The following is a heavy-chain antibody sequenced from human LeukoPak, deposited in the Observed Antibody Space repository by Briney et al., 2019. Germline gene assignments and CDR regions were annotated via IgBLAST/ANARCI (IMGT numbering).Heavy chain of an antibody. CDR1: GFTFSSYG. CDR2: ISGSGGST. J-gene: IGHJ4*02. CDR3: AKGAPSIWFFDY. Sequence: GGTLRLSCAASGFTFSSYGMSWVRQAPGKGLEWVSAISGSGGSTYYADSVKGRLTISRDNSKNTLYLQMNSLRAEDTAVYYCAKGAPSIWFFDYWGQGTLVTVSS. D-gene: IGHD3-10*01. V-gene: IGHV3-23*01.